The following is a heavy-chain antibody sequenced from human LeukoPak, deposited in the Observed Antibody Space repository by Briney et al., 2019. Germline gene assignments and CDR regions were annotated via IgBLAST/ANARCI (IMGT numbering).Heavy chain of an antibody. Sequence: PGGSLRLSCAVSGITLGNYGMSWLRQAPGKGLEWVAGISGSGGSTNYADSVKGRFTISRDSPKNILFLQMNSLRAEDTAVYFCAKRGVVIRVILVGFHKEAYYFDSWGQGALVTVSS. CDR1: GITLGNYG. V-gene: IGHV3-23*01. CDR3: AKRGVVIRVILVGFHKEAYYFDS. J-gene: IGHJ4*02. D-gene: IGHD3-10*01. CDR2: ISGSGGST.